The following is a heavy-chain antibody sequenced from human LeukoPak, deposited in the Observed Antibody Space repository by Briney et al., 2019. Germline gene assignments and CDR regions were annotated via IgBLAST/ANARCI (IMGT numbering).Heavy chain of an antibody. V-gene: IGHV3-11*01. CDR3: ARPEIVGASYFDY. Sequence: GGSLRLSCAASGFTFSDYYMGWIRQAPGKGLEWVSYISSSRHTIYYADSVKGRFTISRDNAKNSLYLQMSSLRAEDTAVYYCARPEIVGASYFDYWGQGTLVTVSS. J-gene: IGHJ4*02. CDR2: ISSSRHTI. CDR1: GFTFSDYY. D-gene: IGHD1-26*01.